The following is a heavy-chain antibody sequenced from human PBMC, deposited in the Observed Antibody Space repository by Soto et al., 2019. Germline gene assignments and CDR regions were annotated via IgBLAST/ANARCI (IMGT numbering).Heavy chain of an antibody. J-gene: IGHJ3*01. CDR1: GGPFRSSA. Sequence: QVQLVPSGADVKKPGSSVKVSCNTSGGPFRSSAISWVRQAPALGLEWLGESIPVVDKANYAQNFQGRLTITADEPTGTVFMQLSSVRAEDTAVYFCARPRRYWGDAFDLWGLGTFVTVSS. CDR3: ARPRRYWGDAFDL. V-gene: IGHV1-69*01. D-gene: IGHD3-16*01. CDR2: SIPVVDKA.